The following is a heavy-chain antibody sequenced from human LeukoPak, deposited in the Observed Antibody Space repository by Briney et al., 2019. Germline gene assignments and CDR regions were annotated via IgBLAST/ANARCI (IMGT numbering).Heavy chain of an antibody. Sequence: PGGSLRLSCAASGFSVSNNYMNWVRQAPGKGLEWVSVIYSGGSTYYADSVKGRFTISRDNSKNTLYLQMNSLRAEDTAVYYCASGQFLVSNDYWGQGILVTVSS. CDR1: GFSVSNNY. D-gene: IGHD5/OR15-5a*01. J-gene: IGHJ4*02. CDR3: ASGQFLVSNDY. CDR2: IYSGGST. V-gene: IGHV3-53*01.